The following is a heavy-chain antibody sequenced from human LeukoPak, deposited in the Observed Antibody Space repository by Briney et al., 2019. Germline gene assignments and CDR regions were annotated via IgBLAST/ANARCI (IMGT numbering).Heavy chain of an antibody. D-gene: IGHD4-17*01. CDR3: ATGDYGAFDI. CDR1: GFTFSSYG. CDR2: ISGSGGST. J-gene: IGHJ3*02. Sequence: PGGSLRLSCAASGFTFSSYGMSWVRQAPGKGLEWVSAISGSGGSTYYADSVKGRFTISRDNAKNSLYLQMNSLRAKDTAVYYCATGDYGAFDIWGQGTMVTVSS. V-gene: IGHV3-23*01.